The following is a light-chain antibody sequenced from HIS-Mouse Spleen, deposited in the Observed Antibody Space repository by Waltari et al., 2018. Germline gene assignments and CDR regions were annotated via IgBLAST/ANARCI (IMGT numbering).Light chain of an antibody. J-gene: IGLJ2*01. CDR3: AAWDDSLNGVV. CDR1: SSNIGSNT. CDR2: SNK. Sequence: QSVLTPPPSASGTPGQRVTISCSGSSSNIGSNTVNWYQQPPGTAPKLLIYSNKQRPSGVPDRFSGSKSGTSASLAISGLQSEDEADYYCAAWDDSLNGVVFGGGTKLTVL. V-gene: IGLV1-44*01.